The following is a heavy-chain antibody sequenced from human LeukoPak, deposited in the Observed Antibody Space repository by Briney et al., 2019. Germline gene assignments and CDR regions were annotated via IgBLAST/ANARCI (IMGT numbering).Heavy chain of an antibody. D-gene: IGHD2-15*01. CDR2: IKQDGSEK. Sequence: GGSLRLSRAASGFTFSSYWMIWVRQATGKGLEWVANIKQDGSEKYYVDSVKGRFTISRDNAKNSLYLQMNSLRAEDTAVYYCARAQKAVVVVAATDDAFDIWGQETMVTVSS. V-gene: IGHV3-7*01. J-gene: IGHJ3*02. CDR3: ARAQKAVVVVAATDDAFDI. CDR1: GFTFSSYW.